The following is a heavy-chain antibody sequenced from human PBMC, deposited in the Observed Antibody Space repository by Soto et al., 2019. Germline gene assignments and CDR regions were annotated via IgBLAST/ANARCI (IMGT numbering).Heavy chain of an antibody. J-gene: IGHJ4*02. D-gene: IGHD2-21*01. Sequence: QVQLQESGPGLVKPSQTLSLTCTVSGGSISDGAYYWSWIRKPPGKGLEWIGHIYDSGNTYNNPSLKSRLTISVDTSKNRVSLNLNSVTAADTAVYYCASGLSGDKVDQWGQGTLVTVSS. CDR2: IYDSGNT. V-gene: IGHV4-30-4*01. CDR3: ASGLSGDKVDQ. CDR1: GGSISDGAYY.